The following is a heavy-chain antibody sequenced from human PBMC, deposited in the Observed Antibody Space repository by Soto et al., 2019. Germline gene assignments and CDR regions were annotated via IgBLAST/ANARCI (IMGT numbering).Heavy chain of an antibody. V-gene: IGHV1-69*04. CDR3: ARERGYDLNRLQVYFDY. CDR2: IIPILGIA. CDR1: GGTFSSYT. Sequence: SVKVSCKASGGTFSSYTISWVRQAPGQGLEWMGKIIPILGIANYAQKFQGRVTITADKSTSTAYMELSSLRSEDTAVYYCARERGYDLNRLQVYFDYWGQGTLVTVSS. D-gene: IGHD5-12*01. J-gene: IGHJ4*02.